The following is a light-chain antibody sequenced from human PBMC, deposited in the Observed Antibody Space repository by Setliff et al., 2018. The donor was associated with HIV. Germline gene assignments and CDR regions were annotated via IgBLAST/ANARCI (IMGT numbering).Light chain of an antibody. Sequence: LTQPASVSGSPGQSITIFCTGNSSDVGSYNLVSWYQQHPGKAPKLIIYEVTERPSGVSNRFSGSKSGNTASLTISGLQAEDEADYYCCSYAGDTTYVVFGGGTKVTVL. J-gene: IGLJ2*01. CDR1: SSDVGSYNL. CDR3: CSYAGDTTYVV. V-gene: IGLV2-23*02. CDR2: EVT.